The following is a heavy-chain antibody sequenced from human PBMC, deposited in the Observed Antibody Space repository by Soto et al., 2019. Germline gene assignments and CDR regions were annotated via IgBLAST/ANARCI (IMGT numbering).Heavy chain of an antibody. CDR2: ISGSGGST. D-gene: IGHD4-17*01. V-gene: IGHV3-23*01. CDR1: GFTFSSYA. Sequence: GSLRLSCAASGFTFSSYAMSWVRQAPGKGLEWVSSISGSGGSTYYADSVKGRFTISRDYSKNTLYLQMNSLRAEDTAIYYCARGAGRRSYYFDYWGQGTLVTVSS. J-gene: IGHJ4*02. CDR3: ARGAGRRSYYFDY.